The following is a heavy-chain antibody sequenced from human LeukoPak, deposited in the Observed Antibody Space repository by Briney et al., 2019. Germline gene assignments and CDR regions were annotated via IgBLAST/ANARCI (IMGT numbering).Heavy chain of an antibody. D-gene: IGHD3-22*01. CDR3: ARDEYYDSSGYTS. J-gene: IGHJ4*02. CDR2: ISSSSSTI. V-gene: IGHV3-48*01. Sequence: GSLRLSCAASGFTFSSYSMTWVRQAPGKGLERLSYISSSSSTIHYADSVKGRFTISRDNARNSLYLQMNSLRAEDTAVYYCARDEYYDSSGYTSWGQGTLVTVSS. CDR1: GFTFSSYS.